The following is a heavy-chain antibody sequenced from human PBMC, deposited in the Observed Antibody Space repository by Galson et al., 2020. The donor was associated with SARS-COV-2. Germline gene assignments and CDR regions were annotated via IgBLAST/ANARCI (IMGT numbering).Heavy chain of an antibody. CDR1: GGPITSFY. CDR2: SYFTGGS. Sequence: SETLSLTCTVSGGPITSFYWTWMRQPPGKGLEWIGYSYFTGGSSSSPSLSNRVTGTNNYSPSLKTRVTISLDPAKNQFSLRLHSVTAADTAVYYCARTDWKLGPYYYYGLDVWGQGSTVTVSS. J-gene: IGHJ6*02. D-gene: IGHD1-1*01. V-gene: IGHV4-59*12. CDR3: ARTDWKLGPYYYYGLDV.